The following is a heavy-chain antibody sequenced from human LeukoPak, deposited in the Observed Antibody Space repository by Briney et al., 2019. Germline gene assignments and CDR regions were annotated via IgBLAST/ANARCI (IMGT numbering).Heavy chain of an antibody. CDR2: INHSGST. J-gene: IGHJ4*02. CDR3: ARDKRYYDSSGYAPGVGFDY. D-gene: IGHD3-22*01. CDR1: GGSFSGYY. Sequence: PSETLSLTCAVYGGSFSGYYWSWIRQPPEKGLEWIGEINHSGSTNYNPSLKSRVTISVDKSKNQFSLKLSSVTAADTAVYYCARDKRYYDSSGYAPGVGFDYWGQGTLVTVSS. V-gene: IGHV4-34*01.